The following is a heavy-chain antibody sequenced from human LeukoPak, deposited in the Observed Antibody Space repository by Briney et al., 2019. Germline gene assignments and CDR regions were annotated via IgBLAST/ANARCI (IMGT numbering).Heavy chain of an antibody. D-gene: IGHD3-22*01. J-gene: IGHJ4*02. CDR3: ASGVAYDSSGVGDY. CDR2: MNPNSGNT. Sequence: VASVKVSCKASGYTFTSYDINWVRQATGQGLEWMGWMNPNSGNTGYAQKFQGRVTITRNTSISTAYMELSSLRSEDTAVYYCASGVAYDSSGVGDYWGQGTLVTVSS. CDR1: GYTFTSYD. V-gene: IGHV1-8*03.